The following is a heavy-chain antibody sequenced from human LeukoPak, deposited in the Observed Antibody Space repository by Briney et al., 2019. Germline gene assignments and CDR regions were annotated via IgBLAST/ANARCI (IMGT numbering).Heavy chain of an antibody. CDR3: AKALGGELAVLVY. D-gene: IGHD3-16*01. V-gene: IGHV3-23*01. CDR2: IVGSGDST. Sequence: PGGSLRLSCAASGFTFSSYAMSWVRQTPEKGLEWVSGIVGSGDSTHYADSVKGRFTISRDNSKNTMYLQMNSLRAEDTAVYYCAKALGGELAVLVYWGQGTLVTVSS. CDR1: GFTFSSYA. J-gene: IGHJ4*02.